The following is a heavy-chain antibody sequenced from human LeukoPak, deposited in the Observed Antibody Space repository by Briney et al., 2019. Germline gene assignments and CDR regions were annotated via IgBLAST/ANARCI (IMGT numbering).Heavy chain of an antibody. J-gene: IGHJ3*02. CDR2: ISPNSGGT. D-gene: IGHD2-2*01. Sequence: ASVKVSCKASGYTFTGYYLHWVRQAPGQGLEWMGWISPNSGGTKFAQKLQGRVTMTRDTSISTAYMELSGLRSDDTALFYCARGSIVEVPEANAFDIWGQGTLVTVSS. CDR1: GYTFTGYY. V-gene: IGHV1-2*02. CDR3: ARGSIVEVPEANAFDI.